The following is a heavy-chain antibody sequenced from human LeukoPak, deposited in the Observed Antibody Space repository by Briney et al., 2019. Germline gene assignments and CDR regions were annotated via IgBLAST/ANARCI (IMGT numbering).Heavy chain of an antibody. CDR3: ASLSFGPEMYYYDSSGLYYFDY. V-gene: IGHV4-59*01. Sequence: NASETLSLTCTVSGGSISSYYWSWIRQPPGKGLEWIGYIYYSGSTNYNPSLKSRVTISVDTSKNQFSLKLSSVTAADTAVYYCASLSFGPEMYYYDSSGLYYFDYWGQGTLVTVSS. D-gene: IGHD3-22*01. CDR2: IYYSGST. CDR1: GGSISSYY. J-gene: IGHJ4*02.